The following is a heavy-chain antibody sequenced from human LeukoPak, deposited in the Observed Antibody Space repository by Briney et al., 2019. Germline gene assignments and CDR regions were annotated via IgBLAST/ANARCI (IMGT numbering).Heavy chain of an antibody. D-gene: IGHD1-26*01. Sequence: WGSPRLSCAASGFTVSSNYMSWVRQAPGKGLEWVSVIYSGGSTYYEDSVKDRFTISRDNSKNTLYLQMNSLRAEDTAVYYCARDPSGSYFALDICGQGTMVTVSS. CDR2: IYSGGST. V-gene: IGHV3-66*01. J-gene: IGHJ3*02. CDR1: GFTVSSNY. CDR3: ARDPSGSYFALDI.